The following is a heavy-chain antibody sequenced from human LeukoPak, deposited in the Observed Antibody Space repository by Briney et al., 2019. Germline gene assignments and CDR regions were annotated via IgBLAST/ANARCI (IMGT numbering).Heavy chain of an antibody. Sequence: GGSLRLSCAASGFTFSSYGMSWVRQAPGKGLEWVSAIGGSGGSTYYADSVKGRFTISRDNSKNTLYLQMNSLRAEDTAVYYCAKVWAVVAANNAFDIWGQGTMVTVSS. J-gene: IGHJ3*02. CDR1: GFTFSSYG. CDR2: IGGSGGST. V-gene: IGHV3-23*01. CDR3: AKVWAVVAANNAFDI. D-gene: IGHD2-15*01.